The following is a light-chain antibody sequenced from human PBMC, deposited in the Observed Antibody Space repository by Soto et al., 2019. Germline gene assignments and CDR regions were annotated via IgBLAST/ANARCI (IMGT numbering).Light chain of an antibody. CDR2: DVS. J-gene: IGLJ1*01. Sequence: QSVLTQPASVSGSPGQSITISCTGTSSDVGGYNYVSWYQQHPGKAPKLMIYDVSNRPSGVSDRFFGSKSGNTASLTISGLQTEDEADYYSRSYTITSTLVFGTGTQLTVL. CDR1: SSDVGGYNY. V-gene: IGLV2-14*01. CDR3: RSYTITSTLV.